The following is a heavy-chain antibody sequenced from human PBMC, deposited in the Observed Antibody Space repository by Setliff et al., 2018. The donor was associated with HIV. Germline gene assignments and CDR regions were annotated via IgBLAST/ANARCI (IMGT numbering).Heavy chain of an antibody. CDR1: GYAFTSFQ. D-gene: IGHD6-19*01. Sequence: ASVMVSCKTSGYAFTSFQLHWVRQAPGQGLEWLGGIVPSSGDTNYAQKFRGRVTMTRDMSTTTVYMDLNSLTSEDTAVYYCARETAGGHWDEYWGQGTLVTVSS. J-gene: IGHJ4*02. CDR2: IVPSSGDT. CDR3: ARETAGGHWDEY. V-gene: IGHV1-46*01.